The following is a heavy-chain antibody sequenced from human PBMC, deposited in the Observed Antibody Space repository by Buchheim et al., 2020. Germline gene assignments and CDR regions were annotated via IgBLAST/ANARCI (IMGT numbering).Heavy chain of an antibody. CDR1: GGSISSYY. CDR3: ARVPYYDFWSGFYYGMDV. J-gene: IGHJ6*02. V-gene: IGHV4-59*01. D-gene: IGHD3-3*01. CDR2: IYYSGST. Sequence: QVQLQESGPGLVKPSETLSLTCTVSGGSISSYYWSWIRQPPGKGLEWIGYIYYSGSTNYNPSLKSRVTISVEPSKNQFSLKLSSVTAADTAVYYCARVPYYDFWSGFYYGMDVWGQGTT.